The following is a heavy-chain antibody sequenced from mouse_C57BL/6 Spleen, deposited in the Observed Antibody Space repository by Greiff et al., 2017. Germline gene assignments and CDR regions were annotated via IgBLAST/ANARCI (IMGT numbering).Heavy chain of an antibody. CDR3: ARGEDAMDY. CDR1: GYAFTNYL. V-gene: IGHV1-54*01. Sequence: QVQLQQSGAELVRPGTSVKVSCKASGYAFTNYLIEWVKQRPGPGLEWIGVINPGSGGTNYNEKFKGKATLTADKSSSTAYMQLSSLTSEDSAVYFCARGEDAMDYWGQGTSVTVSS. J-gene: IGHJ4*01. CDR2: INPGSGGT.